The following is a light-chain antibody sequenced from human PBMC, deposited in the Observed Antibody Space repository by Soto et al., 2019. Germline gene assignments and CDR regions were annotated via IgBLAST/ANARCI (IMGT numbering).Light chain of an antibody. CDR3: HQYNHWPWT. J-gene: IGKJ1*01. CDR2: GAS. Sequence: EIVMTQSPATLSVSPGERATLSCRASQSVTSNLAWYQQKPGQPPRLLIYGASTRATGIPARFSGSGSGTEFTLTISSLQSEEFAIYYCHQYNHWPWTFGQGTRVEIK. V-gene: IGKV3-15*01. CDR1: QSVTSN.